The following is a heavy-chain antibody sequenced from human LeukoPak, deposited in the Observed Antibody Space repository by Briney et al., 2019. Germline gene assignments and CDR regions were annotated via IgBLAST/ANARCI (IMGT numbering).Heavy chain of an antibody. CDR2: MYYSGNT. CDR1: GGSISTYY. D-gene: IGHD5-12*01. V-gene: IGHV4-59*01. J-gene: IGHJ4*02. Sequence: TSETLSLTCTVSGGSISTYYWSWIRQPPGKGLEWIGYMYYSGNTNYNPPLKSRVTISVDTSKNQFSLKLSSVTAADTAVYYCARLLHPRRYEWLFDSWGQGTLVTVSS. CDR3: ARLLHPRRYEWLFDS.